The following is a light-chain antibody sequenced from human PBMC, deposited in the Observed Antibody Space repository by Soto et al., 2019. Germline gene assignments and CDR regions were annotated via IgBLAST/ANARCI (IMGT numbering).Light chain of an antibody. Sequence: DIQMTQSPSSLSASVGDRVTLTCQASQSISSWLAWYQQRPGKAPKILIYHASSLETGVPSRFSGSGSGTEFTLIISSLEPEDFAVYYCQQSGESQWTFGHGTKVDI. V-gene: IGKV1-5*01. CDR1: QSISSW. J-gene: IGKJ1*01. CDR3: QQSGESQWT. CDR2: HAS.